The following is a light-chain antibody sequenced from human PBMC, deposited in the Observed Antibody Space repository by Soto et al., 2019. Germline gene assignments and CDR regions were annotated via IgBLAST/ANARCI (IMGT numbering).Light chain of an antibody. CDR1: QSISSW. J-gene: IGKJ1*01. Sequence: DIQMTQSPSTLSASVGDRVTIPCRASQSISSWLAWYQQKPGKAPKLLIYKASSLESGVPSRFSGSGSGTEFTLTISSLQPDDFATYYCQQYNSYSWTFGQGTKVDIK. V-gene: IGKV1-5*03. CDR2: KAS. CDR3: QQYNSYSWT.